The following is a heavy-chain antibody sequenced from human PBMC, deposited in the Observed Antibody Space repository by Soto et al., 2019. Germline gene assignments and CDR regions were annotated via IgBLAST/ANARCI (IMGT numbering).Heavy chain of an antibody. CDR2: ITSSGGPT. CDR1: GFPFSTYE. J-gene: IGHJ5*02. CDR3: VKGGWLDD. V-gene: IGHV3-23*01. Sequence: EVQLLESGGGLIQTGGSLRLSCAASGFPFSTYEMTWARQSPGKGLEWVAFITSSGGPTYYADSVRVRFTISRDNSKNTLYLQMDSLRVEETARYYCVKGGWLDDWGQGTLVTVSS.